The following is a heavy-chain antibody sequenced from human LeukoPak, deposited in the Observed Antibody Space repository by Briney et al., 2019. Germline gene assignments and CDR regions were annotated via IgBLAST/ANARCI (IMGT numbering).Heavy chain of an antibody. Sequence: ASVKVSCKASGYTFTSYAMHWVRQASGQRLEWMGWINAGNGNTKYSQKFQGRVTITRDTSASTAYMELSSLRSEDTAVYYCATGQDFWSGYLFDYWGQGTLVTVSS. J-gene: IGHJ4*02. CDR1: GYTFTSYA. CDR3: ATGQDFWSGYLFDY. CDR2: INAGNGNT. V-gene: IGHV1-3*01. D-gene: IGHD3-3*01.